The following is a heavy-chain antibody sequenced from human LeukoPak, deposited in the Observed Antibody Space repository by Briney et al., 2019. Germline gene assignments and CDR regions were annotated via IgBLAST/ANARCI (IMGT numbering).Heavy chain of an antibody. CDR3: ARGRYDFWSGYNPLYNWFDP. CDR1: GGSFSGYY. CDR2: INHSGST. V-gene: IGHV4-34*01. J-gene: IGHJ5*02. D-gene: IGHD3-3*01. Sequence: SETLSLTCAVYGGSFSGYYWSWIRQPPGKGLDWIGEINHSGSTNYNPSLKSRVTISVDTSKNQFSLKLSSVTAADTAVYYCARGRYDFWSGYNPLYNWFDPWGQGTLVTVSS.